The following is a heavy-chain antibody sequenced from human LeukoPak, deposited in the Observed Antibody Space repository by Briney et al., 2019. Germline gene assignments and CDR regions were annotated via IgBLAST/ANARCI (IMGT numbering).Heavy chain of an antibody. Sequence: GASVKVSCKASGYTLTGYYMHWVRQAPGQGLEWMGWINPNSGGTNYAQKFQGRVTMTRDTSISTAYMELSRLRSDDTAVYYCARESEDSSGWYGYWGQGTLVTVPS. V-gene: IGHV1-2*02. J-gene: IGHJ4*02. D-gene: IGHD6-19*01. CDR1: GYTLTGYY. CDR3: ARESEDSSGWYGY. CDR2: INPNSGGT.